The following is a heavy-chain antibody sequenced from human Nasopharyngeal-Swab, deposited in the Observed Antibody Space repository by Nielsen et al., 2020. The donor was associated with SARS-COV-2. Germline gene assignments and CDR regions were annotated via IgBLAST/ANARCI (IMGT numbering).Heavy chain of an antibody. CDR3: ARPSGWLALDI. J-gene: IGHJ3*02. Sequence: GESLKISCAASGFTFSSYGMHWVRQAPGKGLEWVAVIWYDGSNKYYADSVKGRFTISRDNSKNTLYLQMNSLRAEDTAVYYCARPSGWLALDIWGQGTMVTVSS. CDR1: GFTFSSYG. V-gene: IGHV3-33*01. CDR2: IWYDGSNK. D-gene: IGHD6-19*01.